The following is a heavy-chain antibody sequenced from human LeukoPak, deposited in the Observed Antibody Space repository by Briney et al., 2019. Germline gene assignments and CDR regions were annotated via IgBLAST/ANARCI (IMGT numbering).Heavy chain of an antibody. J-gene: IGHJ4*02. V-gene: IGHV3-23*01. CDR3: AKGGHYSFFDY. Sequence: GGSLRLSCTASGLICRHYAMTWVRQAPRKGLEWVSTISGDGTETFYADSVKGRFTISRDNSKNTHYLQMSSLRAEDTGIYYCAKGGHYSFFDYWGQGTLVTVSS. D-gene: IGHD4-11*01. CDR1: GLICRHYA. CDR2: ISGDGTET.